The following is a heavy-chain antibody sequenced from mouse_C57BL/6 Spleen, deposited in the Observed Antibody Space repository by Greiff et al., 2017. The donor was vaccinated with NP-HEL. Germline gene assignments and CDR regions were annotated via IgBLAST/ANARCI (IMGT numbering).Heavy chain of an antibody. J-gene: IGHJ2*01. D-gene: IGHD2-14*01. V-gene: IGHV1-52*01. Sequence: QVQLQQPGAELVRPGSSVKLSCKASGYTFTSYWMHWVKQRPIQGLEWIGNIDPSDSGTHYNQKFKDKATLTVDKSSSTAYMQLSSLTSEDSAVYYCARSTPYYFDYWGQGTTLTVSS. CDR1: GYTFTSYW. CDR3: ARSTPYYFDY. CDR2: IDPSDSGT.